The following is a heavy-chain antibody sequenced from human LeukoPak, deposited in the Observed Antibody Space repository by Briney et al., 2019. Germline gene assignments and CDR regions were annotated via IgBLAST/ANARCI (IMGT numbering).Heavy chain of an antibody. CDR3: ARVSEDYYDSSGYYPFDY. CDR1: GGTFSSYA. Sequence: SVKVSCKASGGTFSSYAISWVRQARGQGVEWMGRIIPIFGTANYAQKFQGRVTITTDESTSTSYMELSSLRSEDTAVYYCARVSEDYYDSSGYYPFDYWGQGTLVSVSS. V-gene: IGHV1-69*05. CDR2: IIPIFGTA. D-gene: IGHD3-22*01. J-gene: IGHJ4*02.